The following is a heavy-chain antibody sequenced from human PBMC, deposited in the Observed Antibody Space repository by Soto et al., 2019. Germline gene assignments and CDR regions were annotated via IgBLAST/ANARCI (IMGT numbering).Heavy chain of an antibody. Sequence: QVQLVQSGAEVKKPGSSVKVSCKASGGTFSSYAISWVRQAPGQGLECMGGIIPIFGTANYAQKFQGRVTITADESTSTAYMELSSLRSEDTAVYYCARHRGNWNHNYFDYWGQGTLVTVSS. V-gene: IGHV1-69*12. CDR3: ARHRGNWNHNYFDY. J-gene: IGHJ4*02. D-gene: IGHD1-1*01. CDR2: IIPIFGTA. CDR1: GGTFSSYA.